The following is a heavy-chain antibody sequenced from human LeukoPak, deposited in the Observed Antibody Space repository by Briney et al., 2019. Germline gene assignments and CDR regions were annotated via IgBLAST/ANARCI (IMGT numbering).Heavy chain of an antibody. CDR1: GFTFSSYE. Sequence: GGSLRLSCAASGFTFSSYEMNWVRQAPGKGLEWVSYISSSGSTIYYADSVKGRFTISRDNAKNSLYLQMNSLRAEDTAVYYCASDAEYCSGDSCYRGNFDYWGQGTLVTVSS. CDR2: ISSSGSTI. V-gene: IGHV3-48*03. CDR3: ASDAEYCSGDSCYRGNFDY. J-gene: IGHJ4*02. D-gene: IGHD2-15*01.